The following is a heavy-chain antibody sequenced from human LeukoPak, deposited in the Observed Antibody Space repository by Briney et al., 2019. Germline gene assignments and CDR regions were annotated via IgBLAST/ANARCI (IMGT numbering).Heavy chain of an antibody. Sequence: GGFLRLSCAASGFTFSSYAMSWVRQAPGKGLEWVSAISGSGGSTYYADSVKGRFTISRDNSKNTLYLQMNSLRAEDTAVYYCAKTPYYDSSGWYNGFFDAFDIWAKGQWSPSLQ. V-gene: IGHV3-23*01. D-gene: IGHD3-22*01. CDR3: AKTPYYDSSGWYNGFFDAFDI. J-gene: IGHJ3*02. CDR2: ISGSGGST. CDR1: GFTFSSYA.